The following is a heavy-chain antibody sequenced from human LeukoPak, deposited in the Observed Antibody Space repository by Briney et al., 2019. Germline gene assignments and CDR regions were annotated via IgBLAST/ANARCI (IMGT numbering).Heavy chain of an antibody. J-gene: IGHJ3*01. CDR3: SRAMSAVPVRGPSDL. D-gene: IGHD3-10*02. V-gene: IGHV1-18*01. Sequence: ASVKISCKASGYSFSSYAINWVRQAPGQGLDWVGRITAATTSYAKNLQGRVTMTTETSTNTVYLELRSLRSDDTAVYYCSRAMSAVPVRGPSDLWGQGTMVTVSS. CDR2: ITAATT. CDR1: GYSFSSYA.